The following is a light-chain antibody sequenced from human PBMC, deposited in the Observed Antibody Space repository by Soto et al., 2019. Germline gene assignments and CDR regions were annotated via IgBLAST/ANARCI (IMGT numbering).Light chain of an antibody. CDR3: QDYGTSAPWT. CDR2: RGS. J-gene: IGKJ1*01. V-gene: IGKV3-20*01. Sequence: VLTQSPGTLSLSPGERTTLSCRASQNIRGNELAWYQQKPGQPPRLLIYRGSSRAPGIPDRFSGRGSGTESTLTISGLEPEDVAVYYCQDYGTSAPWTFGQGTRVEIK. CDR1: QNIRGNE.